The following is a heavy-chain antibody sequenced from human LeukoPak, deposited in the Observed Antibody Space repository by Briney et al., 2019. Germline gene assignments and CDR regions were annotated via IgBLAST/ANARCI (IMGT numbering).Heavy chain of an antibody. J-gene: IGHJ5*02. D-gene: IGHD3-3*01. Sequence: PSETLSPTCTVSDASISSYYWSWIRQPPGKGLEWIGYIYYSGSTNYNPSLKSRVTISVDTSKNQFSLKLSSVTAADTAVYYCARGWESGSSYNWFDPWGQGTLVTVSS. CDR3: ARGWESGSSYNWFDP. CDR1: DASISSYY. V-gene: IGHV4-59*01. CDR2: IYYSGST.